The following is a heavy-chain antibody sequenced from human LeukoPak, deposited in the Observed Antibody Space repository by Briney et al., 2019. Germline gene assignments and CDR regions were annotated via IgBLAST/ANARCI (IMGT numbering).Heavy chain of an antibody. V-gene: IGHV1-2*06. CDR1: GYTFTGYY. D-gene: IGHD3-22*01. CDR3: ARDPFSCYDSSGSIQH. CDR2: INPNSGGT. Sequence: ASVKVSCKASGYTFTGYYMHWVRQAPGQGLEWMGRINPNSGGTNYAQKFQGRVTMTRDTSISTAYMELSRLRSDDTAVYYCARDPFSCYDSSGSIQHWGQGTLVTVSS. J-gene: IGHJ1*01.